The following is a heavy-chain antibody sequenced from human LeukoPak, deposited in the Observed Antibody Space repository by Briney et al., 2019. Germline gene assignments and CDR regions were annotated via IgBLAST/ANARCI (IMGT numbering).Heavy chain of an antibody. D-gene: IGHD3-10*01. J-gene: IGHJ4*02. CDR3: ARETMAGFVDY. CDR2: TYYRSEWYN. CDR1: GDSVSSGSAS. Sequence: SQTLSLTCGISGDSVSSGSASWTCIRQSPSRGFEWLGRTYYRSEWYNDCAVSLKSRILINPDTSKNQFSLHLNSVTPEDKALYFCARETMAGFVDYWGQGTMVTVSS. V-gene: IGHV6-1*01.